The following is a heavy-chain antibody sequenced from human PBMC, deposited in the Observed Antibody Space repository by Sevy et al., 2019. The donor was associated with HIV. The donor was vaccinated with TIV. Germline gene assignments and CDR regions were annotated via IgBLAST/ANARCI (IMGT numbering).Heavy chain of an antibody. Sequence: ASVKVSCKDSGYTLTDYPICWVRQAPGQGLEWVGCLRTLNGEIKFAQKVQGRASMTTDTSTSTAYMELRSLRSDDTAVYYCARDSDGRGHYYLDYFDYWGQGTLVTVSS. V-gene: IGHV1-18*01. CDR1: GYTLTDYP. CDR2: LRTLNGEI. CDR3: ARDSDGRGHYYLDYFDY. J-gene: IGHJ4*02. D-gene: IGHD3-22*01.